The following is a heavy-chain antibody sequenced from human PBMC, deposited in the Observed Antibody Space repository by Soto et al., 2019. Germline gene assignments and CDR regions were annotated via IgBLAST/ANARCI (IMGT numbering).Heavy chain of an antibody. CDR2: ISSSSSTI. J-gene: IGHJ5*02. V-gene: IGHV3-48*01. Sequence: EVPLVESGGGLVQPGGSLRLSCAASGFTFSSCSMNWVRQAPGKGLEWVSYISSSSSTIYYADSVKGRFTISRDNAKNSLYLQMNSLRAEDTAVYYCARHPERIAEIGWFDPWGQGTLVTVSS. CDR3: ARHPERIAEIGWFDP. CDR1: GFTFSSCS. D-gene: IGHD6-13*01.